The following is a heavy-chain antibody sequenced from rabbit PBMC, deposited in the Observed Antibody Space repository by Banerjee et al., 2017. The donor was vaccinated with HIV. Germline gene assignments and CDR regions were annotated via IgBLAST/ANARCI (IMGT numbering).Heavy chain of an antibody. J-gene: IGHJ4*01. V-gene: IGHV1S47*01. CDR3: VRVVAGVYFNL. D-gene: IGHD4-1*01. CDR1: GFSLSSYA. Sequence: QEQLVESGGNLITPGGSLTLTCTASGFSLSSYAMSWVRQAPGKGLEWIGYIDPVFGSTFYADWVNGRFTISSHNAQNTLYLQLNSLTAADTATYFCVRVVAGVYFNLWGPGTL. CDR2: IDPVFGST.